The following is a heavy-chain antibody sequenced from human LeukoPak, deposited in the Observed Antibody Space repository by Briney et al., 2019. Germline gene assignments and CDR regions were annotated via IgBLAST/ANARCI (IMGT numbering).Heavy chain of an antibody. Sequence: ASVKVSCKASGYTFTSYYTHWVRQAPGQGLEWMGIINPSGGSTSYAQKFQGRVTMTRDMSTSTVYMELSSLRSEDTAVYYCARSAMVRGGDYYYYYMDVWGKGTTVTVSS. D-gene: IGHD3-10*01. V-gene: IGHV1-46*01. CDR3: ARSAMVRGGDYYYYYMDV. CDR2: INPSGGST. J-gene: IGHJ6*03. CDR1: GYTFTSYY.